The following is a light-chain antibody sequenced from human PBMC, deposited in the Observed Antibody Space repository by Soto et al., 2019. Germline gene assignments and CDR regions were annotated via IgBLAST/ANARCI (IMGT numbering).Light chain of an antibody. CDR1: QSVSSN. Sequence: EIVITQSPAPLSVSPRERATLSFRASQSVSSNLAWYQQKPGQAPRLVIYGASIRATGIPARFSGSGSGTEFTLTISRLQSEDFAIYYCHQYNNWPLTFGGGTKVEIK. CDR3: HQYNNWPLT. CDR2: GAS. V-gene: IGKV3-15*01. J-gene: IGKJ4*01.